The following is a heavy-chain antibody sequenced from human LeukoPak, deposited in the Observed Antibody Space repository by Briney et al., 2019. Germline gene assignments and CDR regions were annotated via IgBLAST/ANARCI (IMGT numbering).Heavy chain of an antibody. CDR1: GVSISSSDYY. CDR2: IYSSGST. Sequence: SETLSLTCTVSGVSISSSDYYWGWIRQPPGKGLEWIGSIYSSGSTYYNPSLKSRVIIIIDTPKNHFSLTLSSVTAADTAVYYCARSDGYGLVGIWGQGTMVTVSS. D-gene: IGHD3-10*01. J-gene: IGHJ3*02. CDR3: ARSDGYGLVGI. V-gene: IGHV4-39*07.